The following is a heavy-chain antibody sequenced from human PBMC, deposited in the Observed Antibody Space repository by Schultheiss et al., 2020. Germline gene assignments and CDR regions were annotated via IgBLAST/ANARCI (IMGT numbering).Heavy chain of an antibody. D-gene: IGHD4-23*01. CDR1: GGSISSSSYY. J-gene: IGHJ4*02. CDR3: AGITVAREC. Sequence: SETLSLTCTVSGGSISSSSYYWGWIRQPPGKGLEWIGSLYYSGSTYYNPSLKSRLTISVDTSKNQFSLKLSSVTAADTAVYYCAGITVARECWGQGTLVTVSS. V-gene: IGHV4-39*01. CDR2: LYYSGST.